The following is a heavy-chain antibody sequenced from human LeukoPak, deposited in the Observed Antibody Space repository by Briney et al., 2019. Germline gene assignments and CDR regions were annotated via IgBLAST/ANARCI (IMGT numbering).Heavy chain of an antibody. D-gene: IGHD2-2*01. J-gene: IGHJ6*02. CDR2: ISGSGGST. CDR3: AKYGTASHEVVAGQLHCSSTSCGQYYGMDV. V-gene: IGHV3-23*01. Sequence: QTGGSLRLSCAASGFTFSSYAMSWVRQAPGKGLEWVSAISGSGGSTYYADSVKGRFTISRDNSKNTLYLQMNSLRAEDTAVYYCAKYGTASHEVVAGQLHCSSTSCGQYYGMDVWGQGTTVTVSS. CDR1: GFTFSSYA.